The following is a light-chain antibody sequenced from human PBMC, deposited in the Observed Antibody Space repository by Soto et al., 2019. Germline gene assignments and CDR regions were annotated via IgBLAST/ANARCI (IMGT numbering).Light chain of an antibody. CDR3: QQYTNWPPIT. CDR2: WAS. V-gene: IGKV4-1*01. J-gene: IGKJ5*01. Sequence: DIVMTQPRDSLAVSLRERATINCRSSPNVLYSSNNKNQLAWYQPKPGQPPKLLIYWASTRESGVPDRFSGSGSGTDFTLTISSLQAEDVAVYYGQQYTNWPPITFGQGTRLEIK. CDR1: PNVLYSSNNKNQ.